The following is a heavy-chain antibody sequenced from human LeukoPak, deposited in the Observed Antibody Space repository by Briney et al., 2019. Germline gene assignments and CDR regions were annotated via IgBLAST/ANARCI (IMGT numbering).Heavy chain of an antibody. J-gene: IGHJ4*02. CDR2: IYSGGST. CDR3: ARVPVASWIQLDS. Sequence: QAGGSLRLSCAASGFTVSSNYMSWVRQAPGKGLGWVSIIYSGGSTYFADSVKGRFTISRDNSKNTLYLQMNSLRAEDTALYYCARVPVASWIQLDSWGQGTLVTVSS. D-gene: IGHD6-13*01. CDR1: GFTVSSNY. V-gene: IGHV3-53*01.